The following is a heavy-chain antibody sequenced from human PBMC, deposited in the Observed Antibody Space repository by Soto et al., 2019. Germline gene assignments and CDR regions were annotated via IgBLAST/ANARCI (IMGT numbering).Heavy chain of an antibody. CDR3: ARGQRFSDWFDP. D-gene: IGHD3-3*01. CDR1: GGALSGYY. CDR2: IYSSGTT. Sequence: KSSETLSLTCTVSGGALSGYYWTWIRQPAGKGLEWIGRIYSSGTTKYNPSLQSRVNMSLDTPKNQFSLRLTSVTAADTAVYYCARGQRFSDWFDPWGQGTLVTVSS. V-gene: IGHV4-4*07. J-gene: IGHJ5*02.